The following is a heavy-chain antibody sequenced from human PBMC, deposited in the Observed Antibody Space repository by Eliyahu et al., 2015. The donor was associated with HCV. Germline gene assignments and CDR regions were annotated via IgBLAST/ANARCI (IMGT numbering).Heavy chain of an antibody. D-gene: IGHD6-13*01. V-gene: IGHV1-2*02. Sequence: QVQLVQSGAEVKKPGASVKVSCKASGYSSPTTYWHWXRLAPGKGPGWMGWINPNSGDTSYAPKFQGRVTMTRDASISTAYMELNRLRSDDTAVYYCARDRDSIWVFDHWGQGTLVTVSS. CDR2: INPNSGDT. CDR1: GYSSPTTY. J-gene: IGHJ4*02. CDR3: ARDRDSIWVFDH.